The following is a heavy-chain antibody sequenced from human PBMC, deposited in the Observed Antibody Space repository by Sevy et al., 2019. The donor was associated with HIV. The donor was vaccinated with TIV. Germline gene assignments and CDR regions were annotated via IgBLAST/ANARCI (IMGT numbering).Heavy chain of an antibody. D-gene: IGHD3-10*01. CDR1: GFTFSSYS. CDR2: ISSSSSYI. J-gene: IGHJ3*02. V-gene: IGHV3-21*04. Sequence: GGSLRLSCAASGFTFSSYSMNWVRQAPGKGLEWVSSISSSSSYIYYADSVKGRFTISRDNAKNSLYLQMNSLRAEDTAVYYCANPRVSDAFDIWGQGTMVTVSS. CDR3: ANPRVSDAFDI.